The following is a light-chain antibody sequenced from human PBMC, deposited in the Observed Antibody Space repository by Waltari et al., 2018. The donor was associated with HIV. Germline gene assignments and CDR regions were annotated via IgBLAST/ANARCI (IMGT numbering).Light chain of an antibody. V-gene: IGLV3-25*03. Sequence: SYDLTQAPSVSVTPGQTAKIPYSGNALSRHFVSWYRQKPGQAPMMIIFQDVQRPSGIPARFSASTSGTIATLTISEVQAEDEADYYCQSAHNSHTIFGGGTKLTVL. CDR2: QDV. J-gene: IGLJ2*01. CDR3: QSAHNSHTI. CDR1: ALSRHF.